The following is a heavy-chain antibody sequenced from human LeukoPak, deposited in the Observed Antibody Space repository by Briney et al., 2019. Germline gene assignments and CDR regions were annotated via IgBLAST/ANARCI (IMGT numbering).Heavy chain of an antibody. CDR2: INPSGGST. CDR3: ARGGAPGVVVAAEDY. Sequence: GASVKVSCKASGYTFTSYYMHLVRQAPGQGLEWMGIINPSGGSTSYAQKFQGRVTMTRDTSTSTVYMELSSLRSEDTAVYYCARGGAPGVVVAAEDYWGQGTLVTVSS. J-gene: IGHJ4*02. CDR1: GYTFTSYY. V-gene: IGHV1-46*01. D-gene: IGHD2-15*01.